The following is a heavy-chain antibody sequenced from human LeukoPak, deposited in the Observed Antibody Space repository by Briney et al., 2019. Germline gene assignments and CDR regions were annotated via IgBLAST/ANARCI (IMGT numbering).Heavy chain of an antibody. CDR1: GGSISSYY. V-gene: IGHV4-59*12. D-gene: IGHD2-2*01. CDR2: IYHSGST. Sequence: SETLSLTCTVSGGSISSYYWSWIRQPPGKGLEWIGYIYHSGSTYYNPSLKSRVTISVGRSKNQFSLKLSSVTAADTAVYYCAGWGPRDVGDIVVVPAAATDAFDIWGQGTMVTVSS. J-gene: IGHJ3*02. CDR3: AGWGPRDVGDIVVVPAAATDAFDI.